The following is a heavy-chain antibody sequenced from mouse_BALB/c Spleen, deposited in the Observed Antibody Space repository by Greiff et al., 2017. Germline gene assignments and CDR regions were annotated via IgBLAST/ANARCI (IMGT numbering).Heavy chain of an antibody. Sequence: VQLVESGPGLVAPSQSLSITCTASGFTFTGYGVNWVRQPPGKGLEWLGMIWGDGSTDYNSAPKSRLSISKDNSKSQVFLKMISLQTDDTARYYCARDPKRGYWYFDVWGAGTTVTVSS. J-gene: IGHJ1*01. V-gene: IGHV2-6-7*01. D-gene: IGHD1-3*01. CDR1: GFTFTGYG. CDR2: IWGDGST. CDR3: ARDPKRGYWYFDV.